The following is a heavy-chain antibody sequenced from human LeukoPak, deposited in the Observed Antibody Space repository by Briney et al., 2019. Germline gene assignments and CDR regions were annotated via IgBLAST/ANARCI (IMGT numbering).Heavy chain of an antibody. CDR3: ARAGYTISSYRFDY. CDR1: GGSINSYW. D-gene: IGHD3-16*02. Sequence: NSSETLSPTCSVSGGSINSYWWSWIRQPAGKGLEFIGRIYTTGMTNYNPSLKSRVSMSVDTSKNQFSLELRSVTAADTAVYFCARAGYTISSYRFDYWGQGALVTVSS. V-gene: IGHV4-4*07. CDR2: IYTTGMT. J-gene: IGHJ4*02.